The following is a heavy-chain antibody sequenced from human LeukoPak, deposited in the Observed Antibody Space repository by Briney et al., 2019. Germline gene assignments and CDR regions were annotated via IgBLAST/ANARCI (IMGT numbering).Heavy chain of an antibody. CDR3: AKDKYYYDSSGYLD. J-gene: IGHJ4*02. D-gene: IGHD3-22*01. V-gene: IGHV3-21*01. CDR2: ISSSSSYI. Sequence: PGGSLRLSCAASGFTFSSYSMNWVRQAPGKGLEWVSSISSSSSYIYYADSVKGRFTISRDNSKNTLYLQMNSLRAEDTAVYYCAKDKYYYDSSGYLDWGQGTLVTVSS. CDR1: GFTFSSYS.